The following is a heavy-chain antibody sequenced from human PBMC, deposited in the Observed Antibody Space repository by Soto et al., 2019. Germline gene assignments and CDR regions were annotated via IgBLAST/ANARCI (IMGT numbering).Heavy chain of an antibody. D-gene: IGHD6-13*01. CDR2: INPSGGST. Sequence: ASVKVSCKASGYTFTSYYMHWVRQAPGQGLEWMGIINPSGGSTSYAQKFQGRVTMTRDTSTSTVYMELSSLRSEDTAMYYCARYLGSSGWYPGAFDIWGQGTMVTVSS. CDR3: ARYLGSSGWYPGAFDI. CDR1: GYTFTSYY. V-gene: IGHV1-46*01. J-gene: IGHJ3*02.